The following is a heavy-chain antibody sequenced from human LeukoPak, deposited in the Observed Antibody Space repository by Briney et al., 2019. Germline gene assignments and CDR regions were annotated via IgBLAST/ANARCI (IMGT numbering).Heavy chain of an antibody. V-gene: IGHV3-74*01. CDR3: ARFPGIANVFYYGMDV. CDR2: IKPDGSDT. D-gene: IGHD6-13*01. CDR1: GFTFTTHW. J-gene: IGHJ6*02. Sequence: GGSLRLSCGASGFTFTTHWIHWVRQAPGKGLVWVSRIKPDGSDTNYADSVKGRFTISRDSSKNTLYLQMNSLRVKDTAVYYCARFPGIANVFYYGMDVWGQGTTVTVSS.